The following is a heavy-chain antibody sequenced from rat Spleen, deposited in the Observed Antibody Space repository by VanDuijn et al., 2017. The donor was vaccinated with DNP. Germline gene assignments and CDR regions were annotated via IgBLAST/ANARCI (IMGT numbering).Heavy chain of an antibody. Sequence: EVQLVESGGGLVQPGRSLKPSCAASGFTFSDYAMAWVRQAPKKGLEWVATISYDGSRTYYRDSVKGRFTISRDNAKSTLYLQMDSLRSEDTATYYCARNYGSYFDYWGQGVMVTVSS. CDR2: ISYDGSRT. D-gene: IGHD1-3*01. CDR1: GFTFSDYA. V-gene: IGHV5-17*01. J-gene: IGHJ2*01. CDR3: ARNYGSYFDY.